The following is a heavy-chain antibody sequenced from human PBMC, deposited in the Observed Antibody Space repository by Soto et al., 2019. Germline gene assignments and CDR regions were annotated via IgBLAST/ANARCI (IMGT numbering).Heavy chain of an antibody. D-gene: IGHD2-21*02. Sequence: SETLSLTCAVSGGSFSGLYWTWIRQPPGEGLEWIGEINHSGTTNFNPSLRSRLTISLDSSKKHFSLKLTSMTAADAAVYYCARADRTLVTSYGLDVWGQGTTVTVSS. CDR1: GGSFSGLY. CDR3: ARADRTLVTSYGLDV. J-gene: IGHJ6*02. V-gene: IGHV4-34*01. CDR2: INHSGTT.